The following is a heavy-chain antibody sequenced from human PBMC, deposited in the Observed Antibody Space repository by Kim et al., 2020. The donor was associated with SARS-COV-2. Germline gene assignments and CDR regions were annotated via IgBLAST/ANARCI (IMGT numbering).Heavy chain of an antibody. Sequence: DSVKGRFTISRDNSKNTLYLQMNSLRAEDTAVYYCARAGNWNPKLSEFDYWGQGTLVTVSS. J-gene: IGHJ4*02. V-gene: IGHV3-30*07. CDR3: ARAGNWNPKLSEFDY. D-gene: IGHD1-20*01.